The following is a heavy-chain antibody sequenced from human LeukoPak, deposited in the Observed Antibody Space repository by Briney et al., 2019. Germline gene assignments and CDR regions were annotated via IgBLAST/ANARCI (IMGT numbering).Heavy chain of an antibody. CDR3: ARIPDYDILTGYSHNWFDP. V-gene: IGHV1-69*04. J-gene: IGHJ5*02. CDR2: IIPILGIA. CDR1: GGTFSSYA. Sequence: SVKVSCKASGGTFSSYAISWVRQAPGQGLEWMGRIIPILGIANYAQKFQGRVTITADKSTSTAYMELSSLRSEDTAVYYCARIPDYDILTGYSHNWFDPWGQGTLVTVSS. D-gene: IGHD3-9*01.